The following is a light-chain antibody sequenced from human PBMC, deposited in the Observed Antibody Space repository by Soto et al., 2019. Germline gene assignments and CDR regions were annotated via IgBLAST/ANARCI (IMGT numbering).Light chain of an antibody. CDR3: MQATQFPWT. J-gene: IGKJ1*01. CDR1: QSIVHSDGNTY. V-gene: IGKV2-24*01. CDR2: KIS. Sequence: IVMTQPPLSSPVTLGQPASISCRSSQSIVHSDGNTYLSWLQQRPGQPPRLLIYKISNRLSGVPDRFSGSGAGTDFTLKIRRVEAEDVGLYYCMQATQFPWTFGQGTKVDIK.